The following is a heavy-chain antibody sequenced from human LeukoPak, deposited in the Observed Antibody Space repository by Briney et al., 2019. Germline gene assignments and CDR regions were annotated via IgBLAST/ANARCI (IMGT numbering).Heavy chain of an antibody. J-gene: IGHJ4*02. CDR2: IRYDGSNK. CDR3: AKAARRLDYFDY. D-gene: IGHD6-6*01. CDR1: GFTFSSYG. Sequence: PGGSLRLSCAASGFTFSSYGMHWVRQAPGKGLEWVAFIRYDGSNKYYADSVKGRFTISRDNSKNTLYLQMNSLRAEDTAVYYCAKAARRLDYFDYWGQGTLVTVSS. V-gene: IGHV3-30*02.